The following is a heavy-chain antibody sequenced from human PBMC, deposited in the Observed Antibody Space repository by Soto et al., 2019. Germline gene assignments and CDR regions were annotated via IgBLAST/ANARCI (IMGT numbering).Heavy chain of an antibody. J-gene: IGHJ3*02. Sequence: ASVKVSCKASGGTFSSYAISWVRQAPGQGLEWMGGIIPILGIANYAQKFQGRVTITADKSTSTAYMELSSLRSEDTAVYYCARDHAGGYSNSSGRIAFDIWGQGTMVTVSS. D-gene: IGHD6-6*01. CDR3: ARDHAGGYSNSSGRIAFDI. V-gene: IGHV1-69*10. CDR2: IIPILGIA. CDR1: GGTFSSYA.